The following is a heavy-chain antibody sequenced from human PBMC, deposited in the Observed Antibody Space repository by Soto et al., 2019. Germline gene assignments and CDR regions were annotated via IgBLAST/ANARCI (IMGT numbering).Heavy chain of an antibody. D-gene: IGHD3-3*01. V-gene: IGHV4-34*01. J-gene: IGHJ4*02. CDR3: HSRSGYWKRDFKNRDY. CDR1: GGSFSGYY. CDR2: INHSGST. Sequence: SETLSLTCAVYGGSFSGYYWSWIRQPPGKGLEWIGEINHSGSTNYNPSLKSRVTISVDTSKNQFSLKLSSVTAADTAVYYCHSRSGYWKRDFKNRDYWGQGTLVTVSS.